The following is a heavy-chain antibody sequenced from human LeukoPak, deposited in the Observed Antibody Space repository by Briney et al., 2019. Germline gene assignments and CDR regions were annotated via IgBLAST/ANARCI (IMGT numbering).Heavy chain of an antibody. D-gene: IGHD3-3*01. Sequence: SETLSLTCTVSGGSISSYYWSWIRQPPGKGLEWIGYIYYSGSTNYNPSLKSRVTISVDTSKNQFSLKLSSVTAADTAVYYCAREGKGFWSGYPPGVWGKGTTVTVSS. CDR2: IYYSGST. V-gene: IGHV4-59*01. CDR3: AREGKGFWSGYPPGV. J-gene: IGHJ6*04. CDR1: GGSISSYY.